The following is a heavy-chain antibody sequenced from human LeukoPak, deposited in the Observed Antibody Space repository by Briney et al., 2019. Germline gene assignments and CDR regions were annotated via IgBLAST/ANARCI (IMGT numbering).Heavy chain of an antibody. CDR1: GGSISSYY. CDR3: ARGVPDLAFDV. D-gene: IGHD2-2*01. J-gene: IGHJ3*01. CDR2: IYTSGST. V-gene: IGHV4-4*09. Sequence: LETLSLTCTVSGGSISSYYWSWIRQPPGKGLEWIGYIYTSGSTNYNPSLKSRVTISVDTSKNQFSLKLSSVTAADTAVYYCARGVPDLAFDVWGQGTMVTVSS.